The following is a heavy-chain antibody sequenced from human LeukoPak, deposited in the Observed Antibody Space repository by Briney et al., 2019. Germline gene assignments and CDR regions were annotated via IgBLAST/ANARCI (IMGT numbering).Heavy chain of an antibody. Sequence: SETLSLTCTVSGYSISSGYYWGWIRQPPGKGLVWIGSIYYSGSTYYNPSLKSRVTISVDTSKNQFSLKLSSVTAADTAVYYCAREERLDYDILTGPRDGAFDIWGQGTMVTVSS. CDR3: AREERLDYDILTGPRDGAFDI. V-gene: IGHV4-38-2*02. CDR2: IYYSGST. CDR1: GYSISSGYY. J-gene: IGHJ3*02. D-gene: IGHD3-9*01.